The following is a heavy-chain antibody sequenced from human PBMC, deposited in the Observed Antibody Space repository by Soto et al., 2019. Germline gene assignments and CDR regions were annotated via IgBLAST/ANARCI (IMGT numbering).Heavy chain of an antibody. Sequence: GASVKVSCKASGYTFTSYAMHWVRQAPGQRLEWMGWINAGNGNTKYSQKFQGRVTITRDTSASTAYMELSSLRSEDTAVYYCARDLGVWGSYRPDYYYYYMDVWGKGTTVTVSS. J-gene: IGHJ6*03. CDR3: ARDLGVWGSYRPDYYYYYMDV. CDR2: INAGNGNT. CDR1: GYTFTSYA. D-gene: IGHD3-16*02. V-gene: IGHV1-3*01.